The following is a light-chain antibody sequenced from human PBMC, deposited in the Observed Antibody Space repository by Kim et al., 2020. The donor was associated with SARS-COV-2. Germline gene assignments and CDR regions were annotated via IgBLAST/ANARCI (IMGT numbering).Light chain of an antibody. V-gene: IGLV3-19*01. CDR1: SLRSYY. J-gene: IGLJ2*01. Sequence: SSELTQDPAVSVALGQTVSITCQGDSLRSYYATWYQQKPGQAPTLVIYGKNNRSSGIPDRFSGSSSGNTASLTITGTQAGDEADYYCNSRDSNDNVVFGG. CDR2: GKN. CDR3: NSRDSNDNVV.